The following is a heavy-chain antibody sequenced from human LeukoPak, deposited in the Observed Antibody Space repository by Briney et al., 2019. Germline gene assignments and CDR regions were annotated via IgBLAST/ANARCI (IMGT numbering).Heavy chain of an antibody. V-gene: IGHV5-51*01. D-gene: IGHD6-13*01. CDR2: IYPGDSDT. CDR1: GGSISSYY. Sequence: EALSLTCTVSGGSISSYYWSLIRQPPGKGLEWMGIIYPGDSDTRYSPSFQGQVTISADKSISTAYLQWSSLKASDTAMYYCARRIALYYFDYWGQGTLVTVSS. CDR3: ARRIALYYFDY. J-gene: IGHJ4*02.